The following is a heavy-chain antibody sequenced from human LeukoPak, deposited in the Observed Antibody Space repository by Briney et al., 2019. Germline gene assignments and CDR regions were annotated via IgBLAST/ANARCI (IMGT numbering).Heavy chain of an antibody. D-gene: IGHD1-26*01. CDR3: ASSYYDSGGYSPFDY. CDR1: GWSFSGYF. Sequence: SETLSLTCAVYGWSFSGYFWSWFRQPPGEGLHWIGQINDGGSANYNPSLRSRVTISVDTSKKHVSLTLASTTAADTAIYCCASSYYDSGGYSPFDYWGQGTLVTVSS. V-gene: IGHV4-34*01. CDR2: INDGGSA. J-gene: IGHJ4*02.